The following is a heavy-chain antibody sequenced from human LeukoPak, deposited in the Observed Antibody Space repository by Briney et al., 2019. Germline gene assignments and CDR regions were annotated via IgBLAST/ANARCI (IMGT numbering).Heavy chain of an antibody. CDR2: IYPGDSDT. V-gene: IGHV5-51*01. J-gene: IGHJ4*02. Sequence: GESLKISCKGSGYSVTSYWIGWVRQMPGKGLEWMGIIYPGDSDTRYSPSFQGQVTISADKSISTAYLQWSSLKASDTAMYYCARRSVRTTTYYYDSSGYYYDYWGQGTLVTVSS. CDR1: GYSVTSYW. D-gene: IGHD3-22*01. CDR3: ARRSVRTTTYYYDSSGYYYDY.